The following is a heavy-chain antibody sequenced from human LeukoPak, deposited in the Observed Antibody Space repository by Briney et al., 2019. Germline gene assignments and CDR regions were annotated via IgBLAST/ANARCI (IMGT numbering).Heavy chain of an antibody. V-gene: IGHV4-34*01. CDR1: GGSFSGYY. J-gene: IGHJ4*02. Sequence: SETLSLTCAVYGGSFSGYYWSWIRQPPGKGLEWIGEINHSGSTNYNPSLKSRVTISVDTSKNQFSLKLSSVTAADTAVYYCARGGIVVVPAAILPDGFDYWGQGTLVTVSS. D-gene: IGHD2-2*02. CDR3: ARGGIVVVPAAILPDGFDY. CDR2: INHSGST.